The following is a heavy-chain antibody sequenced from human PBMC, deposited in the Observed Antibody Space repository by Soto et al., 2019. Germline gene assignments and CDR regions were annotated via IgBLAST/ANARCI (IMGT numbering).Heavy chain of an antibody. J-gene: IGHJ4*02. CDR2: IYSGGST. Sequence: EVQLVESGGGLVQPGGSLRLSCAASGFTVSSNYMSWVRQAPGKGLEWVSVIYSGGSTYYADSVKGRFTISRDNSKNTLYLQRNSLRAEDTAVYYCARDADYGDYIYYFDYWGQGTLVTVSS. CDR1: GFTVSSNY. D-gene: IGHD4-17*01. CDR3: ARDADYGDYIYYFDY. V-gene: IGHV3-66*01.